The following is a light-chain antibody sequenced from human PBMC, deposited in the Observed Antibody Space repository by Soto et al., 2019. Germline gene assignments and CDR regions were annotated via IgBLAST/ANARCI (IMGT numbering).Light chain of an antibody. Sequence: SALTQPASVSGSPGQSITISCTGTSSDVGDYNYVSWYQQHPGKAPKLMIYEVSNRPSGVSNRFSGSKSGNTASLTISGLQAEDDADYHCSSYTGSSTYVFGSGTKLTFL. CDR2: EVS. CDR1: SSDVGDYNY. V-gene: IGLV2-14*01. CDR3: SSYTGSSTYV. J-gene: IGLJ1*01.